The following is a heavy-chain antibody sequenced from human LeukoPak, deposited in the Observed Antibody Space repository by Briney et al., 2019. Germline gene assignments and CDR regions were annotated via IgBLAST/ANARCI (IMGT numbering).Heavy chain of an antibody. CDR3: ASGIWFGESYFDY. CDR2: ISGSGGST. V-gene: IGHV3-23*01. CDR1: GFTFSSYA. J-gene: IGHJ4*02. Sequence: GGSLRLSCAASGFTFSSYAMSWVRQAPGKGLEWVSAISGSGGSTYYADSVKGRFTISRDNSKNTLYLQMNSLRAEDTAVSYCASGIWFGESYFDYWGQGTLVTVSS. D-gene: IGHD3-10*01.